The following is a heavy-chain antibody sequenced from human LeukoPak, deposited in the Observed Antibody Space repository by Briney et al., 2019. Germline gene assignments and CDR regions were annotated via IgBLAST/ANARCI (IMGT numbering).Heavy chain of an antibody. J-gene: IGHJ4*02. D-gene: IGHD3-16*01. CDR1: GGSFSSYY. Sequence: PSETLSLTCAVYGGSFSSYYWGWLRQPPGKGLEWVGTIYYSGSTYYNPPLKSRVTISVDTSKNQFSLKLSSVTAADTAVCYCARLDSIHLITYWGQGTLVTVSS. CDR3: ARLDSIHLITY. V-gene: IGHV4-39*01. CDR2: IYYSGST.